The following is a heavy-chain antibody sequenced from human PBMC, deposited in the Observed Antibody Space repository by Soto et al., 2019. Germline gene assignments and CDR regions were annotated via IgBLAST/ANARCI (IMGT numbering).Heavy chain of an antibody. CDR3: ARVLIGHGDYVDAFDI. CDR1: GYTFTSYG. D-gene: IGHD4-17*01. V-gene: IGHV1-18*01. CDR2: ISAYNGNT. J-gene: IGHJ3*02. Sequence: QVQLVQSGAEVKKPGASVKVSCKASGYTFTSYGISWVRQAPGQGLEWMGWISAYNGNTNYAQKLQGRVTMTTYTSTSTAYRELRSLRSDDTAVYYCARVLIGHGDYVDAFDIWGQGPMVTFSS.